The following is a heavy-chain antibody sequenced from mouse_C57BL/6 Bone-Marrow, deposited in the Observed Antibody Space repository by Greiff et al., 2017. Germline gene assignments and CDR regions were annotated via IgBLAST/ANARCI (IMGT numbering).Heavy chain of an antibody. J-gene: IGHJ2*01. D-gene: IGHD2-3*01. CDR3: ASERGGGWLLLFDY. CDR2: ISDGGSYT. Sequence: EVKLVESGGGLVKPGGSLKLSCAASGFTFSSYAMSWVRQTPEKRLEWVATISDGGSYTYYPDNVKGRFTISRDNAKNNLYLKMSQLKSEDSAMYYWASERGGGWLLLFDYWGQGTTLTVSS. CDR1: GFTFSSYA. V-gene: IGHV5-4*03.